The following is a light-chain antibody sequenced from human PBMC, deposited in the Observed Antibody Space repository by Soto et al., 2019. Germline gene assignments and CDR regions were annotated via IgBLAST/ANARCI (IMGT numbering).Light chain of an antibody. J-gene: IGLJ1*01. V-gene: IGLV2-14*01. CDR2: DVS. CDR1: SSDVGGYNY. Sequence: SVLTQPASVSGSPGQSITISCTGTSSDVGGYNYVSWYQQHPGKAPKLMIYDVSNRPSGVSNRFSGSKSGNTASLTISGLQAEDEADYYCSSYTSSDDVFGTGTKVTVL. CDR3: SSYTSSDDV.